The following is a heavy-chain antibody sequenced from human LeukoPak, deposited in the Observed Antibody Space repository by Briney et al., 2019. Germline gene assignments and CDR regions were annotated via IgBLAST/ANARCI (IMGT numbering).Heavy chain of an antibody. CDR3: ARDWELGY. V-gene: IGHV4-59*02. Sequence: SETLSLTCTVPDGSVSSYYWNWIRQPPGKGLEWIGNIYYSGGTNYNPSLKTRVTISLDTSRNQFSLKLSSVTAADTAVYYCARDWELGYWGQGTLVTVSS. J-gene: IGHJ4*02. CDR1: DGSVSSYY. D-gene: IGHD1-26*01. CDR2: IYYSGGT.